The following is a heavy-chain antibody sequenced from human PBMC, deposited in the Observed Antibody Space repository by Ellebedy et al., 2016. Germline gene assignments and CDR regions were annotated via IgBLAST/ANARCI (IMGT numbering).Heavy chain of an antibody. CDR2: IFSNDEK. J-gene: IGHJ3*02. V-gene: IGHV2-26*04. D-gene: IGHD3-16*02. CDR1: GFSLSNARMG. CDR3: ACMDYDYVWGSYRLAAFDI. Sequence: SGPTLVKPTETLTLTCTVSGFSLSNARMGVSWIRQPPGKALEWLAHIFSNDEKSYSTSLKSRLTISKDTSKSQVVLTMTNMDPVDTATYYCACMDYDYVWGSYRLAAFDIWGQGTMVTVSS.